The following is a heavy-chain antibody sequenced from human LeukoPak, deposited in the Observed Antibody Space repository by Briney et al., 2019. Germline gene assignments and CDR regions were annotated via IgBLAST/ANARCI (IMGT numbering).Heavy chain of an antibody. CDR1: GDSVSSNSAA. V-gene: IGHV6-1*01. D-gene: IGHD6-13*01. CDR2: TYYRSKWYN. Sequence: SQTLSLTCAISGDSVSSNSAAWHWIRQSPSRGLEWLGRTYYRSKWYNDYAVSVKSRITINPDTSKNQFSLQLNSVTPEDTAVYYCARDRAAAGREDFDYWGQGTLVTVSS. CDR3: ARDRAAAGREDFDY. J-gene: IGHJ4*02.